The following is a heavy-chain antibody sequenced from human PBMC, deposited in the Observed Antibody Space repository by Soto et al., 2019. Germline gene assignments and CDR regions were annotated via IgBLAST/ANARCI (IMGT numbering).Heavy chain of an antibody. CDR3: TTDVDCTNGVCPNYFHYYMDV. D-gene: IGHD2-8*01. CDR2: IKSKEDGGTT. J-gene: IGHJ6*03. Sequence: EVQLVESGGGLVKPGGSXXXXCXXXXXXXXXXXXXXVRQAPGKGLEWVGRIKSKEDGGTTDYGAPVKGRFIISRDDSKNTLFLQMNSLKTEDTAVYFCTTDVDCTNGVCPNYFHYYMDVWGKGTTVTVS. CDR1: XXXXXXXX. V-gene: IGHV3-15*01.